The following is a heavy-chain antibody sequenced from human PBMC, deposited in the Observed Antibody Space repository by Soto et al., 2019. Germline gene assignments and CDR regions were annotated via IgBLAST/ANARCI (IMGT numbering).Heavy chain of an antibody. CDR1: GGSVSSGSYY. D-gene: IGHD6-19*01. V-gene: IGHV4-61*01. Sequence: SETLSLTCTVSGGSVSSGSYYWSWIRQPPGKGLEWIGYIYYSGSTNYNPSLESRVTISVDTSKNQFSLKLSSVTAADTAVYYCARERGSGWPYYFDYWGQGTLVTVSS. CDR3: ARERGSGWPYYFDY. CDR2: IYYSGST. J-gene: IGHJ4*02.